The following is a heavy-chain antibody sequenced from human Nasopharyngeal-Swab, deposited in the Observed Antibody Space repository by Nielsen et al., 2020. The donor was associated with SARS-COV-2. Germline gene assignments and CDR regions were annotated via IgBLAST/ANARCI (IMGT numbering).Heavy chain of an antibody. D-gene: IGHD3-16*01. V-gene: IGHV1-46*01. CDR2: INTSGGST. CDR3: ARGGLSFPPDGLDV. Sequence: ASVKVSCRASECTFTSYYMLWVRQAPGQGLEGMGIINTSGGSTSYAQRFQGRVTLTRDTSTSTLYMELSSLRSEDTAVYYCARGGLSFPPDGLDVWGQGTTVTVSS. J-gene: IGHJ6*02. CDR1: ECTFTSYY.